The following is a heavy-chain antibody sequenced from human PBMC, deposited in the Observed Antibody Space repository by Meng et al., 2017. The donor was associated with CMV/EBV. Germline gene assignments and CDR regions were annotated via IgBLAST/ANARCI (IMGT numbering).Heavy chain of an antibody. CDR2: IYWDDDK. D-gene: IGHD6-13*01. CDR1: GFSRSTSGVG. V-gene: IGHV2-5*02. Sequence: QLTLKESAPTRGQPTQTLTMTCTFSGFSRSTSGVGVGWIRQPPGKALEWLALIYWDDDKRYSPSLKSRLTITKDTSKNQEVLTMTNMDPVDTATYYCAHHADIAAAGSYYYWGQGTLVTVSS. J-gene: IGHJ4*02. CDR3: AHHADIAAAGSYYY.